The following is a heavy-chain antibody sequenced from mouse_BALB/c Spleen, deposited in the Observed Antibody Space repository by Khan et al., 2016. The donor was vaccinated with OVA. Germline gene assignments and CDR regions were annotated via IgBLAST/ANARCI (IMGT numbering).Heavy chain of an antibody. J-gene: IGHJ3*01. CDR1: GYSFTLYY. CDR2: VNPNTDNI. CDR3: ARGYDFFAS. V-gene: IGHV1-26*01. Sequence: VQLQQSGPDLVKPGASVKISCKASGYSFTLYYMSWVKQSHGKSLEWIGRVNPNTDNINYNQEFQGKAILTVDKSSNKAYMELRRLTSEDSAVFFCARGYDFFASRGEGTLVTVSA. D-gene: IGHD2-14*01.